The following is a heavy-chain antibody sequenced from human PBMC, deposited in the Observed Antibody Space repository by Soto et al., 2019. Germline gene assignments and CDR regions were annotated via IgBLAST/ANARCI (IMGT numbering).Heavy chain of an antibody. V-gene: IGHV4-59*01. Sequence: QVQLQESGPGLVRPSETLSLTCSISGGSISDYQWNWIRQPPGKGLEWAGYIYYSGRTTSNPSLMRRVTVSLDTSTKQFALRLTSVTAADTAVYYCARMRGLGEISPYFAYWGQGTLVTVSS. CDR3: ARMRGLGEISPYFAY. CDR1: GGSISDYQ. CDR2: IYYSGRT. D-gene: IGHD3-16*02. J-gene: IGHJ4*02.